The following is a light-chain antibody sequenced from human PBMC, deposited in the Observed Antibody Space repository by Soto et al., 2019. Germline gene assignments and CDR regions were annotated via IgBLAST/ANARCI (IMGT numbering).Light chain of an antibody. CDR1: SSDVGGYNY. V-gene: IGLV2-14*01. J-gene: IGLJ1*01. CDR2: DVS. CDR3: SSYTSSSTYV. Sequence: QSALTQPASLSGSPGQSITISCTGTSSDVGGYNYVSWYQQHPGKAPKLMIYDVSNRPSGVSNRFSGSKSGNTASLTISGLQAEDDADYYCSSYTSSSTYVFGTGTKLTVL.